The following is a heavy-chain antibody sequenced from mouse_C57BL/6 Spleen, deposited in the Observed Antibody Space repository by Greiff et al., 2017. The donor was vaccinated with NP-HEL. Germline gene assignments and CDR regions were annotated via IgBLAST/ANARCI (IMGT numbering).Heavy chain of an antibody. D-gene: IGHD4-1*01. V-gene: IGHV7-3*01. CDR3: ARYDTLTGTDY. J-gene: IGHJ2*01. Sequence: EVKLMESGGGLVQPGGSLSLSCAASGFTFTDYYMSWVRQPPGKALEWLGFIRNKANGYTTEYSASVKGRFTISRDNSQSILYLQMNALRAEDSATYYCARYDTLTGTDYWGQGTTLTVSS. CDR2: IRNKANGYTT. CDR1: GFTFTDYY.